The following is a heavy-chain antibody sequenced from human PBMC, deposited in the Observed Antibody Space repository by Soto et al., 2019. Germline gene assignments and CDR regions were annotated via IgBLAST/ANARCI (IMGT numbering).Heavy chain of an antibody. CDR3: AREVRGNSAGIDY. V-gene: IGHV1-69*04. CDR2: IIPILGIA. Sequence: GAPMKASCQASGGPFSSYTINWVRHASGQGLEWMGRIIPILGIANYAQKFQCRVTITADKSTSTAYMELSSLRSEDAAVYYCAREVRGNSAGIDYWGQGTLVTVSS. CDR1: GGPFSSYT. D-gene: IGHD3-10*01. J-gene: IGHJ4*02.